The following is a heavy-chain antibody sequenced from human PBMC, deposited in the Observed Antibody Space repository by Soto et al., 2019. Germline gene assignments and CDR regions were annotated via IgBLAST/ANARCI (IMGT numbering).Heavy chain of an antibody. D-gene: IGHD3-9*01. Sequence: SVKVSCKASGGTFSSYAISWVRQAPGQGLEWMGGIIPIFGTANYAQKFQGRVTITADESTSTAYMELSSLRSEDTAVYYCARDVLGYFDWPDYYYGMDGWGQGTTVTVSS. CDR1: GGTFSSYA. J-gene: IGHJ6*02. CDR3: ARDVLGYFDWPDYYYGMDG. CDR2: IIPIFGTA. V-gene: IGHV1-69*13.